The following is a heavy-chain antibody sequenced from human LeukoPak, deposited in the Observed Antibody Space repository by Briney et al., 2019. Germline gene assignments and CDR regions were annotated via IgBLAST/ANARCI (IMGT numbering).Heavy chain of an antibody. D-gene: IGHD3-10*01. V-gene: IGHV1-18*01. CDR2: ISAYNGNT. J-gene: IGHJ6*03. Sequence: ASVKVSCKASGYAFTSYGISWVRQAPGQGLEWMGWISAYNGNTNYAQKLQGRVTMTTDTSTSTAYMELRSLRSDDTAVYYCASRPYYYGSGSYYKALGRYYYYYMDVWGKGTTVTISS. CDR3: ASRPYYYGSGSYYKALGRYYYYYMDV. CDR1: GYAFTSYG.